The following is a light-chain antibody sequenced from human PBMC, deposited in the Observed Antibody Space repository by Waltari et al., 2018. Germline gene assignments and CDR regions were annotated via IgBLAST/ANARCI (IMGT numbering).Light chain of an antibody. CDR1: SSDVGGYDH. CDR3: SSYAGTYTHVV. V-gene: IGLV2-11*01. CDR2: DVS. Sequence: QSALTQPRSVSGSPGQSVTISCTGTSSDVGGYDHVSWYQQHPGKAPKFMIYDVSKRPSGVPDRFSGSKSGNTASLTISGLQAEDEADYYCSSYAGTYTHVVFGGGTKLTVL. J-gene: IGLJ2*01.